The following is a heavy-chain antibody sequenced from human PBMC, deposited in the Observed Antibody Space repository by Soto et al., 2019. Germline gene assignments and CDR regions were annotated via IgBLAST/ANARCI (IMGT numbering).Heavy chain of an antibody. CDR2: ISYDGSNK. V-gene: IGHV3-30*03. CDR3: ETLRCFERWYFDY. Sequence: QVQLVESGGGVVQPGRSLRLSCAASGFTFSSYGMHWVRQAPGKGLEWVAVISYDGSNKYYAEPVKGRFTISSDNSKKSLEVQMSSIGAEGRGVYSCETLRCFERWYFDYWCQGSLVDVSS. D-gene: IGHD3-9*01. CDR1: GFTFSSYG. J-gene: IGHJ4*01.